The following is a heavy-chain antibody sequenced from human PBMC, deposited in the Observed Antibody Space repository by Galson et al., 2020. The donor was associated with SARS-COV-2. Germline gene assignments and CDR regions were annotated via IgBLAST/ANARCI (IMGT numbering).Heavy chain of an antibody. CDR1: RYTFTDYY. CDR2: TNPNSGGT. J-gene: IGHJ4*02. Sequence: ASVKVYCKASRYTFTDYYMHWVRQAPGQGLEWMGWTNPNSGGTNYAQKFQGRVTMTRDMSTSIAYMELSRLRSDDTAVYYCARDQGGGSYRLGFDYWGQGTLVTVSS. CDR3: ARDQGGGSYRLGFDY. V-gene: IGHV1-2*02. D-gene: IGHD1-26*01.